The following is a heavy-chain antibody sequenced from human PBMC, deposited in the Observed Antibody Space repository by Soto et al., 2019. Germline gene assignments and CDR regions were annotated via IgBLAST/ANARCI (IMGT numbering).Heavy chain of an antibody. CDR2: MNPNSGNT. Sequence: ALVKVSCKASGYTFTSYDINWVRQATGQGLEWMGWMNPNSGNTGYAQKFQGRVTMTRNTSISTAYMELSSLRSEDTAVYYCARFPSSWTWRYAFDIWGQGTMVTVSS. J-gene: IGHJ3*02. CDR3: ARFPSSWTWRYAFDI. D-gene: IGHD6-13*01. CDR1: GYTFTSYD. V-gene: IGHV1-8*01.